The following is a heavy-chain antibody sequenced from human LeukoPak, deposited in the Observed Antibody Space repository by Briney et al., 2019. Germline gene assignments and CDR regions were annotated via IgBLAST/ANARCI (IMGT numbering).Heavy chain of an antibody. D-gene: IGHD3-10*01. CDR1: GGSISSDSYS. CDR2: IFYSGST. V-gene: IGHV4-39*01. CDR3: ARRTRDGGEPYYYYYMDV. J-gene: IGHJ6*03. Sequence: PSETLSLTCIVSGGSISSDSYSWGWIRQPPGRGLEWIGSIFYSGSTYYNPFLKSRVTISVDTSNNQFSLKLSSVTAADTAVYYCARRTRDGGEPYYYYYMDVWGKGTTVTVSS.